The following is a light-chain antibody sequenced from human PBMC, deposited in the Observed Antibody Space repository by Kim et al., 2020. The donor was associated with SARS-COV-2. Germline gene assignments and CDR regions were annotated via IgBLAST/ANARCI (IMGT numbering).Light chain of an antibody. V-gene: IGKV1-39*01. J-gene: IGKJ2*03. CDR3: QQSYSTPLYS. Sequence: ASVGERVSITCRASQSISSYLSWYQQKPGKAPKLLIYAASSLQSGVPSRFSVSGSGTDFTLTISSLQPEDFATYYCQQSYSTPLYSFGQGTKLEI. CDR1: QSISSY. CDR2: AAS.